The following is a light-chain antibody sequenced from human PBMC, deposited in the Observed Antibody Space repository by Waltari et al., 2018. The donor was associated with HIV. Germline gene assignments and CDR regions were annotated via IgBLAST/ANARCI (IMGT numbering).Light chain of an antibody. J-gene: IGLJ2*01. CDR3: SSYGGSSNWL. CDR1: SSEIGNYNL. CDR2: EGI. V-gene: IGLV2-23*01. Sequence: QSALTQPASVSGSPGQSITISCTGTSSEIGNYNLVSWYQQYAGKAPNLIIYEGINRPSGVSNRISGSKSANTASLTISGLQAEDEADYYCSSYGGSSNWLFGGGTKLTVL.